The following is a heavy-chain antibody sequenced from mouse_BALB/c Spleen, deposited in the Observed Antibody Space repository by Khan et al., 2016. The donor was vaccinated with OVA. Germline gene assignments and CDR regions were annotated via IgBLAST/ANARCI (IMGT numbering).Heavy chain of an antibody. CDR2: IWAGGST. Sequence: VQLQESGPGLVAPSQSLSITCTVSGFSLTTYGVHWVSQPPGNGLEWLGIIWAGGSTNYNSALMSRLTISKDNSKSQVCLTMNSLQTDDTTLYYCARAWWYSTSSFNNWGQGTPLTVSS. CDR3: ARAWWYSTSSFNN. V-gene: IGHV2-9*02. D-gene: IGHD1-1*02. J-gene: IGHJ2*01. CDR1: GFSLTTYG.